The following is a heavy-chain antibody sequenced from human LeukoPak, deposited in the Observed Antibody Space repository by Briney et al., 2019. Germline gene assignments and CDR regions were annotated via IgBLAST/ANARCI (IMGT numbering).Heavy chain of an antibody. V-gene: IGHV4-31*03. CDR2: IYYSENT. CDR3: ASGTYYFDSSGLDAFDI. J-gene: IGHJ3*02. Sequence: SQTLSLTCTVSGGSISSGDYYWSWIRQHPGKGLEWIGYIYYSENTYYNPSLKSRVTISVDTSKNQFSLKLSSVTAADTAVYYCASGTYYFDSSGLDAFDIWGQGTMVTVSS. D-gene: IGHD3-22*01. CDR1: GGSISSGDYY.